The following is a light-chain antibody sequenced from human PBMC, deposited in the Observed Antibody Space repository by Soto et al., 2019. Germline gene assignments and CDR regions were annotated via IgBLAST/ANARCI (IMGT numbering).Light chain of an antibody. J-gene: IGKJ5*01. CDR3: QQTYSTPPIT. V-gene: IGKV1-39*01. CDR1: QSTSSY. Sequence: DIQMTQSPSSLSASVGDRVTITCRASQSTSSYLNWYQQKPGKGPKVLIYAASSLQSGVPSRFSGSGSGTAFTLTISSLQPEDFATYYCQQTYSTPPITFGQGTRLEIK. CDR2: AAS.